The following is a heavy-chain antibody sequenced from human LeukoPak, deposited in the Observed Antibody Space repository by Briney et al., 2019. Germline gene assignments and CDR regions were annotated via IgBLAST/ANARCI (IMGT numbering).Heavy chain of an antibody. D-gene: IGHD1-26*01. J-gene: IGHJ4*02. CDR2: VYFSGST. CDR1: GASISNSAYF. Sequence: SETLSLTCTVSGASISNSAYFWGWIRQPPGKGLEWIGNVYFSGSTYYNASLESRVIISIDTSRKQFSLRLNSLTAADTALYYCARGRRTEWELLRGFFDLWGPGTQVTVSS. CDR3: ARGRRTEWELLRGFFDL. V-gene: IGHV4-39*07.